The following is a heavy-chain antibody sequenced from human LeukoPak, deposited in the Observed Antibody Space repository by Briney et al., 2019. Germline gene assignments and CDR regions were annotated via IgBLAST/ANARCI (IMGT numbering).Heavy chain of an antibody. V-gene: IGHV1-3*01. D-gene: IGHD5-12*01. J-gene: IGHJ4*02. CDR3: AREQPSGAYSGYGGFDY. Sequence: ASVKVSCKASGYTFTSYAMHWVRQAPGQRLEWMGWINAGNGNTKYSQKFQGRVTITRDTSASTAYMELSSLRSEDTAVYYCAREQPSGAYSGYGGFDYWGQGTLVTVSS. CDR2: INAGNGNT. CDR1: GYTFTSYA.